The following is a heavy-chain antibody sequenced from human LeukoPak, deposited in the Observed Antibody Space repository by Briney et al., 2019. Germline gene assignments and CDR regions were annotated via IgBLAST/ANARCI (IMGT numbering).Heavy chain of an antibody. CDR1: GFTFSNYW. CDR3: AKIHSPWVAAADDY. D-gene: IGHD6-13*01. V-gene: IGHV3-7*01. Sequence: GGSLRLSCAASGFTFSNYWMSWVRQAPGKGLEWVANIKQGGSEKYYVDSVKGRFTISRDNAKNSLYLQMNSLRAEDTAVYYCAKIHSPWVAAADDYWGQGTLVTVSS. CDR2: IKQGGSEK. J-gene: IGHJ4*02.